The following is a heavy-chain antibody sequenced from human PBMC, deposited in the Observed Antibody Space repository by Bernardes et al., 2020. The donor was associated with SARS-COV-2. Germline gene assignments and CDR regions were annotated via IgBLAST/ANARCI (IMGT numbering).Heavy chain of an antibody. V-gene: IGHV3-74*01. Sequence: GGSLRLSCAASGFTFSSYWMHWVRQAPGKGLVWVSRINSDGSSTSYADSVKGRFTISRDNAKNTLYLQMNSLRAEDTAVYYCARESGEAARPAFYYYYYGMDVWGQGTTVTVSS. CDR2: INSDGSST. CDR1: GFTFSSYW. J-gene: IGHJ6*02. CDR3: ARESGEAARPAFYYYYYGMDV. D-gene: IGHD6-6*01.